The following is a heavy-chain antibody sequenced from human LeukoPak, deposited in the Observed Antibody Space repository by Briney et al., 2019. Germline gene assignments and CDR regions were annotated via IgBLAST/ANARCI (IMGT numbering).Heavy chain of an antibody. CDR1: GFTFSRYN. CDR3: ARESLYDSSGYYYDFGAFDI. D-gene: IGHD3-22*01. Sequence: KAGGSLRLSCATSGFTFSRYNMNWVRQAPGKGLEWVSSITSSSIYKYYADSMKGRFTISRDNAKNSLYLQMNSLRAEDTAVYYCARESLYDSSGYYYDFGAFDIWGQGTMVTVSS. J-gene: IGHJ3*02. CDR2: ITSSSIYK. V-gene: IGHV3-21*04.